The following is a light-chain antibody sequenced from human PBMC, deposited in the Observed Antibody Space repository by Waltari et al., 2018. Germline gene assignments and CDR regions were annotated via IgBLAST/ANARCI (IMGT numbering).Light chain of an antibody. Sequence: DTQMTSSPTYVSASVGERLPITGRPSKVISNWLAWYQQRPGEAPKLLIYAASILQSGVPSRFSGSGSGSDFTLTITSLQADDVGSYHCQQDNSYPFTFGQGTKLEI. V-gene: IGKV1-12*02. CDR1: KVISNW. CDR3: QQDNSYPFT. CDR2: AAS. J-gene: IGKJ2*01.